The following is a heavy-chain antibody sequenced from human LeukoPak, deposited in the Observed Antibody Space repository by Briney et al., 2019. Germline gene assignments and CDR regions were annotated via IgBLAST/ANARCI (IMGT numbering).Heavy chain of an antibody. CDR1: GYTFTSYG. Sequence: SVKVSCKASGYTFTSYGISWVRQAPGQGLEWMGRIIPILGIANYAQKFQGRVTITADKSTSTAYMELSSLRSEDTAVYYCARDIWSNTAMVTYFDYWGQGTLVTVSS. CDR3: ARDIWSNTAMVTYFDY. D-gene: IGHD5-18*01. V-gene: IGHV1-69*04. J-gene: IGHJ4*02. CDR2: IIPILGIA.